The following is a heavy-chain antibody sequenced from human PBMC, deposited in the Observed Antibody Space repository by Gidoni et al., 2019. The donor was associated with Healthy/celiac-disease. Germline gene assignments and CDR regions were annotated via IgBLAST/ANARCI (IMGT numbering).Heavy chain of an antibody. CDR3: ARHGRIAVATGVDDWFDP. Sequence: QVTLKESGPVLVKPTATLTLTCTVSGFSLSNARMGVSWIRQPPGKALEWLAHIFSNDEKSYSTSLKSRLTISKDTSKSQVVLTMTNMDPVDTATYYCARHGRIAVATGVDDWFDPWGQGTLVTVSS. J-gene: IGHJ5*02. V-gene: IGHV2-26*01. D-gene: IGHD6-19*01. CDR1: GFSLSNARMG. CDR2: IFSNDEK.